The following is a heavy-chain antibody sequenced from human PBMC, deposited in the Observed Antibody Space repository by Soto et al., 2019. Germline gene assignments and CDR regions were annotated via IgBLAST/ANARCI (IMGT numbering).Heavy chain of an antibody. CDR2: ISYDGSNK. D-gene: IGHD2-21*02. CDR1: GFTFSSYA. Sequence: GGSLRLSCAASGFTFSSYAMHWVRQAPGKGLEWVAVISYDGSNKYYADSVKGRFTISRDNSKNTLYLQMNSLRAEDTAVYYCADGGHIVVVTAIPNYYYGMDVWGQGTTVTVSS. J-gene: IGHJ6*02. CDR3: ADGGHIVVVTAIPNYYYGMDV. V-gene: IGHV3-30-3*01.